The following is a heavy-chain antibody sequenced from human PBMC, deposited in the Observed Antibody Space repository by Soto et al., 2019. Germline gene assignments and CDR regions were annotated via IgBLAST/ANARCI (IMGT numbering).Heavy chain of an antibody. CDR2: ISGNGGST. J-gene: IGHJ4*02. D-gene: IGHD2-15*01. CDR3: AKLRAKSHIAVPFDY. Sequence: EVHLLDSGGGLAQSGGSLKLSCATSGFTFGNFAMSWVRQAPGKGLEWVSAISGNGGSTYYADSVKGRFTISRDNSKNTLYLQMNSLTAEDTAVYFCAKLRAKSHIAVPFDYWGQGSLVTVSS. CDR1: GFTFGNFA. V-gene: IGHV3-23*01.